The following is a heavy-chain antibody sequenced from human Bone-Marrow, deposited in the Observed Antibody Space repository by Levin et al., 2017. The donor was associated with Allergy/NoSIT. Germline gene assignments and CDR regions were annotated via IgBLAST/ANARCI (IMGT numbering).Heavy chain of an antibody. CDR3: ARHGEWLVGDSYQYGMDV. V-gene: IGHV3-11*01. Sequence: KTGGSLRLSCEVSGFNFRDYYMSWIRQAPGKGLEWVSFISSGGTITYYADSVKGRFTISRDNAKNSVFLQMNSLRADDTAVYYCARHGEWLVGDSYQYGMDVWGQGTTVTVSS. CDR1: GFNFRDYY. J-gene: IGHJ6*02. D-gene: IGHD6-19*01. CDR2: ISSGGTIT.